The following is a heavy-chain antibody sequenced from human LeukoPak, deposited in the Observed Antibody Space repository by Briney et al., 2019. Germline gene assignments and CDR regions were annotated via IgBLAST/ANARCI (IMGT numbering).Heavy chain of an antibody. V-gene: IGHV1-69*13. CDR2: IIPIFGTA. J-gene: IGHJ4*02. D-gene: IGHD4-17*01. CDR3: ARAYGDYEGFDY. Sequence: ASVKVSCKASGYTFTSYGISGVRQAPGQGLEWMGGIIPIFGTANYAQKFQGRVTITADESTSTAYMELSRLRSDDTAVYYCARAYGDYEGFDYWGQGTLVTVSS. CDR1: GYTFTSYG.